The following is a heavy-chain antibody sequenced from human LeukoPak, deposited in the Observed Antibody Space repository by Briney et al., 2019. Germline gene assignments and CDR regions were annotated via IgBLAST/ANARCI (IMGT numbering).Heavy chain of an antibody. CDR1: GGTFSSYA. D-gene: IGHD3-10*01. V-gene: IGHV1-69*13. CDR3: ATSAYGSGSYYTYYYYGMDV. Sequence: SVKVSCKASGGTFSSYAISWVRQAPGQGLEWMGGIIPIFGTANYAQKFQGRITITADESTSTAYMELSSLRSEDTAVYYCATSAYGSGSYYTYYYYGMDVWGQGTTVTASS. J-gene: IGHJ6*02. CDR2: IIPIFGTA.